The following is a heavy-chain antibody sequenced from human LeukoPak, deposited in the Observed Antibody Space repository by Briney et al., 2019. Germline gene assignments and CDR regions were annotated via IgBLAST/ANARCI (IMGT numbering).Heavy chain of an antibody. CDR1: GFTFSSYG. D-gene: IGHD6-13*01. CDR2: IWSDGSSK. V-gene: IGHV3-33*01. J-gene: IGHJ6*02. Sequence: PGRSLRLSCAPSGFTFSSYGMHCVPQAPGRGLEWVAGIWSDGSSKHYADSAKGRFTNSRDNSKNTLYLQMNSLRAEDTALYYCARGQPPSYYDMDVWGQGTTVTVSS. CDR3: ARGQPPSYYDMDV.